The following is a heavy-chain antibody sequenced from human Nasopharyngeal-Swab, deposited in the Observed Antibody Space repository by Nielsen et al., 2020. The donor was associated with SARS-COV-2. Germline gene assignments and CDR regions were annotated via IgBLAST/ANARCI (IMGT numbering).Heavy chain of an antibody. CDR2: ISYDGSNK. Sequence: GGSLRLSCAASGFTFSSYGMHWVRQAPGKGLEWVAVISYDGSNKYYADSAKGRFTISRDNSKNTLYLQMNSLRAEDTAVYYCAKQWLLGGHIDYWGQGTLVTVSS. CDR1: GFTFSSYG. D-gene: IGHD3-22*01. CDR3: AKQWLLGGHIDY. J-gene: IGHJ4*02. V-gene: IGHV3-30*18.